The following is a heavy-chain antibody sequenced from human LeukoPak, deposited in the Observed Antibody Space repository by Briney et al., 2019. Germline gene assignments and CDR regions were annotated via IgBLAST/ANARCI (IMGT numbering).Heavy chain of an antibody. CDR1: GFTFSSYE. D-gene: IGHD3-10*01. CDR3: ARDRGITMVRGPFDY. J-gene: IGHJ4*02. V-gene: IGHV3-48*03. Sequence: PGGSLRLSCAASGFTFSSYEMNWLRQAPGKGLEWVSHISSSGSTISYADSVKGRFTISRYNAKTSLYLQMNSLRAEDTAVYYCARDRGITMVRGPFDYWGQGTLVTVSS. CDR2: ISSSGSTI.